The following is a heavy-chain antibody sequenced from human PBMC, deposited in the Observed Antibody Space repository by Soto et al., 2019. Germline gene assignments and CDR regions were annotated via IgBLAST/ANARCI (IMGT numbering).Heavy chain of an antibody. J-gene: IGHJ4*02. Sequence: QVQLQESGPGLVKPSETLSLTCSVSGVSTSNHYWTWIRKPPGQGPEWIGCIYYRGTTNYNASFNSRVTISVETSKNQFSLRVTSVTTADTAVYYCARGGGSPYHDHEFDYWGQGILVTVSS. V-gene: IGHV4-59*11. CDR2: IYYRGTT. CDR3: ARGGGSPYHDHEFDY. CDR1: GVSTSNHY. D-gene: IGHD2-2*01.